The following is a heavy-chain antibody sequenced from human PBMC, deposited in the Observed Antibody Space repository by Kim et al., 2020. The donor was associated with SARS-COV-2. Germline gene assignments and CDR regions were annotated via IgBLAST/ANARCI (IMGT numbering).Heavy chain of an antibody. CDR1: GFTFSSYA. V-gene: IGHV3-30*04. CDR3: ARSGYRGGKRWFDP. CDR2: ISYDGSNK. Sequence: GGSLRLSCAASGFTFSSYAMHWVRQAPGKGLEWVAVISYDGSNKYYADSVKGRFTISRDNSKNTLYLQMNSLRAEDTAVYYCARSGYRGGKRWFDPWGQGTLVTVSS. J-gene: IGHJ5*02. D-gene: IGHD5-12*01.